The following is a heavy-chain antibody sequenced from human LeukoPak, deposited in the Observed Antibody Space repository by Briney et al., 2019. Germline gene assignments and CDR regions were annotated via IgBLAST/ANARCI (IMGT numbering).Heavy chain of an antibody. J-gene: IGHJ4*02. Sequence: EASVKVSCKASGYTFTSYDINWVRQATGQGLEWMGWMNPNSGNTGYAQKFQGRVTITRNTPISTVYMELSSLRSEDTAVYYCARGAAGNYYDSSGYYSRWGQGTLVTVSS. D-gene: IGHD3-22*01. V-gene: IGHV1-8*03. CDR3: ARGAAGNYYDSSGYYSR. CDR2: MNPNSGNT. CDR1: GYTFTSYD.